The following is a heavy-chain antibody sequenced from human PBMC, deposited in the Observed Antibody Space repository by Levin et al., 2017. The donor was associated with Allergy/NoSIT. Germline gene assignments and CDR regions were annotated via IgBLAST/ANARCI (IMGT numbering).Heavy chain of an antibody. D-gene: IGHD3-10*01. CDR3: ASDPSPSYVGSEGPPGDY. V-gene: IGHV1-18*01. CDR1: GYTFNSYG. Sequence: ASVKVSCKTSGYTFNSYGLSWVRQAPGQGLEWMGWISGYSGDAKYAQKVQGRVTLPIDRSTTTVYLALRSLSSDDTAIYHCASDPSPSYVGSEGPPGDYWGQGTLVTVSS. CDR2: ISGYSGDA. J-gene: IGHJ4*02.